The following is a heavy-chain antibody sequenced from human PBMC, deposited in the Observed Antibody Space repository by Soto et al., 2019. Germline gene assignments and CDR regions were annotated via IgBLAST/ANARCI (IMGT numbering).Heavy chain of an antibody. J-gene: IGHJ5*02. CDR3: ARVRTTVNNWFDP. CDR1: GGSISSYY. V-gene: IGHV4-59*01. CDR2: IYYSGST. D-gene: IGHD4-17*01. Sequence: SETLSLTCTVSGGSISSYYWSWIRQPPGKGLEWIGYIYYSGSTNYNPSLKSRVTISVDTSKNQFSLKLSSVTAADTAVYYCARVRTTVNNWFDPWGQGTLVTVSS.